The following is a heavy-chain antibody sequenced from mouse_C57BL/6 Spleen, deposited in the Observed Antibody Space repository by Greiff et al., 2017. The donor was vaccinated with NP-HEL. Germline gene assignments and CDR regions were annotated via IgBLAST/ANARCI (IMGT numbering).Heavy chain of an antibody. J-gene: IGHJ2*01. D-gene: IGHD1-1*01. CDR2: ISDGGSYT. V-gene: IGHV5-4*01. Sequence: EVMLVESGGGLVKPGGSLKLSCAASGFTFSSYAMSWVRQTPEKRLEWVATISDGGSYTYYPDNVKGRFTISRDNAKNNLYLQMSHLKSEDTAMYYCAREGGLRDFDYWGQGTTLTVSS. CDR1: GFTFSSYA. CDR3: AREGGLRDFDY.